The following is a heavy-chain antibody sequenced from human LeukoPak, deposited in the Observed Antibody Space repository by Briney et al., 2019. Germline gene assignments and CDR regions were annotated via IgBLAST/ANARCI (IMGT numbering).Heavy chain of an antibody. J-gene: IGHJ4*02. Sequence: GGSLRLSCAASGFIFSNYWMGWVRQTPGKGPEWVANIKQDGSAKYYEESVKGRFSIFRDNAKNSLFLQMNSLGVDDTATYYCARDPGIASDDTVVHFDLWGQGVLVTVSS. CDR2: IKQDGSAK. CDR3: ARDPGIASDDTVVHFDL. V-gene: IGHV3-7*03. D-gene: IGHD6-13*01. CDR1: GFIFSNYW.